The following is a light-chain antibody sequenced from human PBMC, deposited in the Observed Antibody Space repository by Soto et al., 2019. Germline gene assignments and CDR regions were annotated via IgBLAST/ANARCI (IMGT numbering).Light chain of an antibody. Sequence: QSALTQPASVSGSPGQSITISCTGTSSDVGSYNLVSWYQQHPGKAPKLMIYEGSKRPSGVSNRFSGSKSGNTASLTISGLQAEDEADYYCCSYAGSRRGVFGGGTKLTVL. V-gene: IGLV2-23*01. CDR3: CSYAGSRRGV. J-gene: IGLJ2*01. CDR2: EGS. CDR1: SSDVGSYNL.